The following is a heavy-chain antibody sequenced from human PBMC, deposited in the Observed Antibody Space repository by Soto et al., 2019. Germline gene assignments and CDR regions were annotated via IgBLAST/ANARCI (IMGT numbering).Heavy chain of an antibody. CDR2: INSDGSST. CDR3: AREKGRFGELFQAPSTDYYYMDV. Sequence: GGSLRLSCAASGFTFSSYWMHWVRQAPGKGLVWVSRINSDGSSTSYADSVKGRFTISRDNAKNTLYLQMNSLRAEDTAVYYCAREKGRFGELFQAPSTDYYYMDVWGKGTTVTVSS. J-gene: IGHJ6*03. CDR1: GFTFSSYW. V-gene: IGHV3-74*01. D-gene: IGHD3-10*01.